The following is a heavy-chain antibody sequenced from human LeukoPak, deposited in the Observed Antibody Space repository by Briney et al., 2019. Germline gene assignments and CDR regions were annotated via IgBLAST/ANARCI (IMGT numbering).Heavy chain of an antibody. V-gene: IGHV3-49*03. J-gene: IGHJ6*03. CDR3: TRQYDSSGYYFNYYYYYMDV. Sequence: GGSLRLSCTASGFTFGEYAMSWFRQVPGKGLEWVGFIRSKAYGGTTEYAASVKGRFTISRDDSKSIAYLQMNSLKTEDTAVYYCTRQYDSSGYYFNYYYYYMDVWGKGTTVTVSS. CDR2: IRSKAYGGTT. D-gene: IGHD3-22*01. CDR1: GFTFGEYA.